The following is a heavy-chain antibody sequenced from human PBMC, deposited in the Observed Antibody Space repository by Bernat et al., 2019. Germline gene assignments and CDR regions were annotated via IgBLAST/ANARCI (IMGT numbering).Heavy chain of an antibody. Sequence: EVHLLESGGGLVQPGGSLRLSCAASGFTFSSFPMHWVRQAPGKGLEYVSGISGNGDSTYYANSVKGRFTISRDNSKNTLYLQMGSLRAEDMAVYYCERRDAQEYWFDYWGQGTLVPVSS. J-gene: IGHJ4*02. V-gene: IGHV3-64*01. D-gene: IGHD2-8*02. CDR2: ISGNGDST. CDR1: GFTFSSFP. CDR3: ERRDAQEYWFDY.